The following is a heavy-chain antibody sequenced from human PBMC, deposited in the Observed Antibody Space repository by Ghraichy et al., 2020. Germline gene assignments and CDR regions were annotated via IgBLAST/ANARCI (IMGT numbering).Heavy chain of an antibody. D-gene: IGHD5-12*01. Sequence: GESLNISCAASGFTVSSNYMSWVRQAPGKGLEWVSVIYSGGSTYYADSVKGRFTISRDNSKNTLYLQMNSLRAEDTAVYYCARVEGRSGYYLDYWGQGTLVTVSS. J-gene: IGHJ4*02. CDR2: IYSGGST. V-gene: IGHV3-53*01. CDR3: ARVEGRSGYYLDY. CDR1: GFTVSSNY.